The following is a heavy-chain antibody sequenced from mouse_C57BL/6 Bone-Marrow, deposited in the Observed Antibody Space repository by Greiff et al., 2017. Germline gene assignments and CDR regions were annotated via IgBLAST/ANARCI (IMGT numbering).Heavy chain of an antibody. D-gene: IGHD4-1*01. CDR1: GYTFTDYY. Sequence: EVQLQQSGPELVKPGASVKISCKASGYTFTDYYMNWVKQSHGKSLEWIGDINPNNGGTSYNQKFKGKATLTVDKSSSTAYMELRSLTSEDSAVYYCARWGRNWVGRDYWGQGTSVTVSS. CDR3: ARWGRNWVGRDY. V-gene: IGHV1-26*01. CDR2: INPNNGGT. J-gene: IGHJ4*01.